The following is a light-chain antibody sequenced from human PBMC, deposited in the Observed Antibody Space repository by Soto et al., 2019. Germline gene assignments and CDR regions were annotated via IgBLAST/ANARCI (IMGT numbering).Light chain of an antibody. Sequence: EIVLTQSPGTLSLSPGERATLSCRASQSVSSSYLAWYQQKPGQAPRLLIYGASRRATCIPDRFSGSGSGADFPLTISRLEPEDFAVYYCHQYGGTPPWTFGQGTNVEIK. CDR2: GAS. CDR1: QSVSSSY. J-gene: IGKJ1*01. CDR3: HQYGGTPPWT. V-gene: IGKV3-20*01.